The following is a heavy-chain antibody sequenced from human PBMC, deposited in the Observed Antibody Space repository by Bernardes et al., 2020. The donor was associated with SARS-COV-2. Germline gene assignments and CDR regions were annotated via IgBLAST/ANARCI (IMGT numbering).Heavy chain of an antibody. CDR2: IYTSWST. CDR1: GGSIISGSYY. Sequence: PLSLTCTVSGGSIISGSYYWSWILQPAGKGLEWIGRIYTSWSTNYNPPLKSRVTIPVDTSKNQFSLKLSSVTAADTAVYYCARDRWDGYTINFFDHWGQGTLVTVSS. V-gene: IGHV4-61*02. J-gene: IGHJ4*02. D-gene: IGHD5-12*01. CDR3: ARDRWDGYTINFFDH.